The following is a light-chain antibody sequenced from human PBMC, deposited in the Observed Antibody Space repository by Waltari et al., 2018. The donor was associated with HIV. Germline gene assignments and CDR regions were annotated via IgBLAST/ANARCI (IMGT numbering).Light chain of an antibody. CDR1: SSDVGGYNY. CDR3: SSYASSSTPNWV. J-gene: IGLJ3*02. Sequence: SALTQPASVSGSPGQSITISCTGTSSDVGGYNYVSWYQHHPDKTPKLMIYDVSNRPSGVSNRFSGSKSGNTASLTISGLQAEDEADYYCSSYASSSTPNWVFGGGTKLTVL. V-gene: IGLV2-14*01. CDR2: DVS.